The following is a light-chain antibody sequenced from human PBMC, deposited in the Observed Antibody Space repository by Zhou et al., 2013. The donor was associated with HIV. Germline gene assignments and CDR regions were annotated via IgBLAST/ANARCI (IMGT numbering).Light chain of an antibody. V-gene: IGKV1-5*03. CDR2: KAS. CDR1: QSISSW. Sequence: DIQMTQSPSTLSASVGDRVTITCRASQSISSWLAWYQQKPGKAPKLLIYKASSLESGVPSRFSGSGSGTEFTLTISSLQPDDFATYYCQQYHSYPLTFGPGTKVDIK. J-gene: IGKJ3*01. CDR3: QQYHSYPLT.